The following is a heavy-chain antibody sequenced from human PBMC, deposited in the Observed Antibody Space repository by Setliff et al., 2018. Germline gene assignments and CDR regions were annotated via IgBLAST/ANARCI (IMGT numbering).Heavy chain of an antibody. V-gene: IGHV4-39*07. Sequence: PSETLSLTCTVSGGSISSSSYYWGWIRQPPGKGLEWIGSIYYSGSTYYNPSLKSRVTISVDTSKNQFSLKLSSVTAADTAVYYCARDRREIVGYDAFDIWGQGTMVTVSS. CDR1: GGSISSSSYY. CDR3: ARDRREIVGYDAFDI. D-gene: IGHD2-15*01. J-gene: IGHJ3*02. CDR2: IYYSGST.